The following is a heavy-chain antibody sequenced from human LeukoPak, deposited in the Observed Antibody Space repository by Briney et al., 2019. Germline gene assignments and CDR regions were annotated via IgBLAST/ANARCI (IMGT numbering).Heavy chain of an antibody. CDR2: ISGSGSST. Sequence: GGSLRLSCAASGFTFSNCAMSWVRQAPEKGLEWVSGISGSGSSTYYADSVKGRFTISRDNSKNTLYLQMNSLRAEDTAVYYCASLVGGGQGTLVTVSS. CDR1: GFTFSNCA. V-gene: IGHV3-23*01. J-gene: IGHJ4*02. CDR3: ASLVG.